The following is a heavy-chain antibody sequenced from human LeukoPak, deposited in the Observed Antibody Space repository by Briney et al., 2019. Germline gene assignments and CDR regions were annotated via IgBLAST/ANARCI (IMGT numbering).Heavy chain of an antibody. Sequence: GASVKDSFKASGYTFTNYGISWVRQAPGQGLEGMGWISAYNGNTNYAHKLQGRVTMTTDKSTSTVYMELRSLRSDDTAVYYCARVRYFDWLPSTFDYWGQGTLVTVSS. J-gene: IGHJ4*02. V-gene: IGHV1-18*01. CDR3: ARVRYFDWLPSTFDY. CDR2: ISAYNGNT. D-gene: IGHD3-9*01. CDR1: GYTFTNYG.